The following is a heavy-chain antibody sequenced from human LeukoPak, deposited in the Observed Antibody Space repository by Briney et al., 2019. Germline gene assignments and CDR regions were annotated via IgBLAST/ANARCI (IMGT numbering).Heavy chain of an antibody. CDR2: MNPNSGNT. J-gene: IGHJ1*01. Sequence: GASVKVSCKASGYTFTSYDINWVRQATGQGLEWMGWMNPNSGNTGYAQKFQGRVTMTRNTSISTAYMELSSLRSEDTAVYYCAILTPAGQWLVQGYFQHWGQGTLVTVSS. CDR3: AILTPAGQWLVQGYFQH. D-gene: IGHD6-19*01. CDR1: GYTFTSYD. V-gene: IGHV1-8*01.